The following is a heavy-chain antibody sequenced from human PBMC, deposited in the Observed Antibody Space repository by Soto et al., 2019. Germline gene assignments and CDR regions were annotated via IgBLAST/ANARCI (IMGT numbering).Heavy chain of an antibody. CDR2: INHSGST. CDR3: ARCSSGWYPHY. CDR1: GGSFSGYY. J-gene: IGHJ4*02. D-gene: IGHD6-19*01. Sequence: LSLTCAVYGGSFSGYYWSWIRQPPGKGLEWIGEINHSGSTNYNPSLKSRVTISVDTSKNQFSLKLSSVTAADTAVYYCARCSSGWYPHYWGQGTLVTVSS. V-gene: IGHV4-34*01.